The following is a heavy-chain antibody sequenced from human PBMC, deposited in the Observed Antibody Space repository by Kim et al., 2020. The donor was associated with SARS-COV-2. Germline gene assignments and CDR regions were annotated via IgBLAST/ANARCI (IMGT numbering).Heavy chain of an antibody. CDR1: GFTFSSYA. CDR3: VKAPVGWFGELLTPFDY. CDR2: ISSNGGST. D-gene: IGHD3-10*01. Sequence: GGSLRLSCSASGFTFSSYAMHWVRQAPGKGLEYVSAISSNGGSTYYADSVKGRFTISRDNSKNTLYLQMSSLRAEDTAVYYCVKAPVGWFGELLTPFDYWGQGTLFTVSS. V-gene: IGHV3-64D*06. J-gene: IGHJ4*02.